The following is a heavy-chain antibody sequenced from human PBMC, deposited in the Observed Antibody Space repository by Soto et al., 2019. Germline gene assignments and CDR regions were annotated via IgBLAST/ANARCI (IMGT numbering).Heavy chain of an antibody. J-gene: IGHJ4*02. V-gene: IGHV3-23*01. CDR1: GFTFSSYA. CDR2: ISGSGGST. D-gene: IGHD6-13*01. CDR3: ARDQELPEY. Sequence: GGSLRLSCAASGFTFSSYAMSWVRQAPGKGLEWVSDISGSGGSTYYADSVKGRFTISRDNSKNTLYLQMNSLRAEDSAVYYCARDQELPEYWGQGTLVTVSS.